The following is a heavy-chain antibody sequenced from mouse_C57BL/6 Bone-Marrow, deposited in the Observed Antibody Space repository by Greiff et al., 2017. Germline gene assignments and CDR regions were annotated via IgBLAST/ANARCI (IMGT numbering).Heavy chain of an antibody. J-gene: IGHJ2*01. CDR3: ARDFDY. V-gene: IGHV5-12*01. CDR2: ISNGGGST. Sequence: EVKLVESGGGLVQPGGSLKLSCAASGFTFSDYYMYWVRQTPEKRLEWVAYISNGGGSTYYPDTVKGRFTISRDNAKNTLYLQMSRLKSEDTAMYYCARDFDYWGQGTTLTVSS. CDR1: GFTFSDYY.